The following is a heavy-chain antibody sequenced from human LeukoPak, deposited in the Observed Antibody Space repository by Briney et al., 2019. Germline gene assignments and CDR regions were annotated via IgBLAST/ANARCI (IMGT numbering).Heavy chain of an antibody. J-gene: IGHJ3*02. Sequence: GGSLRLSCAVSGFIFSNYEMNWVRQAPGRGLEWVSYISGSGKPIYYAGSVKGRFTISRDNAKNPLYLQMNNLRAEDTAIYYCARDPYSYPSGSYLVDDIFDIWGQGTMVTVSS. D-gene: IGHD3-10*01. V-gene: IGHV3-48*03. CDR2: ISGSGKPI. CDR3: ARDPYSYPSGSYLVDDIFDI. CDR1: GFIFSNYE.